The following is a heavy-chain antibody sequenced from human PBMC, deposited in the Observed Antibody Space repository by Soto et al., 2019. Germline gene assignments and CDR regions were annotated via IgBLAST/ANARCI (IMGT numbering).Heavy chain of an antibody. V-gene: IGHV4-39*01. CDR3: ARRGSSWSASHWYFDL. Sequence: QLQLQESGPGLVKPSETLSLTCTVSGRSISSSSYYWGWIRQPPGKGLEWIGSIYYSGSTYYNPSLKSRVTISVDESKDQFSLRQSSVTAAETAVYYCARRGSSWSASHWYFDLWGRGTLVTVSS. CDR1: GRSISSSSYY. CDR2: IYYSGST. J-gene: IGHJ2*01. D-gene: IGHD6-13*01.